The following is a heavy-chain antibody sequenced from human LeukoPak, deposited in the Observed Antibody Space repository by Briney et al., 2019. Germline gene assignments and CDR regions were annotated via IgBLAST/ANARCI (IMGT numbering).Heavy chain of an antibody. CDR1: GGSLSNYY. J-gene: IGHJ3*02. CDR2: IYTSGST. V-gene: IGHV4-4*07. D-gene: IGHD2-2*01. CDR3: ARDRCNSTNCSARVAFDI. Sequence: SETLSLTCTVSGGSLSNYYWSWIRQPAGKGLEWIGRIYTSGSTNYNPSLESRVPMSVDTSKKQFSLILSSVTAADTAVYYCARDRCNSTNCSARVAFDIWGQGTMVTVSS.